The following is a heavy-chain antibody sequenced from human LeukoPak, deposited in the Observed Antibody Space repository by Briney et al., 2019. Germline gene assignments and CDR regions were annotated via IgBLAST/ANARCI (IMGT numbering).Heavy chain of an antibody. J-gene: IGHJ3*02. V-gene: IGHV3-30*03. Sequence: GGSLRLSCAASGFTFSSYGMHWVRQAPGKGLEWVAVISYDGSNKYYADSVKGRFTISRDNSKNTLYLQMNSLRAEDTAVYYCARDRNGQKGDSYGSDAFDIWGQGTMVTVSS. CDR1: GFTFSSYG. D-gene: IGHD5-18*01. CDR3: ARDRNGQKGDSYGSDAFDI. CDR2: ISYDGSNK.